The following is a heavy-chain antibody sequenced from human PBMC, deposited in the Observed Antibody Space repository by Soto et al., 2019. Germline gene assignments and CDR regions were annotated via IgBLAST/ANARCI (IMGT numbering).Heavy chain of an antibody. CDR3: RRDFDY. J-gene: IGHJ4*02. CDR2: LSTSGST. CDR1: GGAINNYY. V-gene: IGHV4-4*07. Sequence: PSETLSLTCTVSGGAINNYYWSWVRQPAGKGLEWIGRLSTSGSTNYNPSLKSRVTMSVDTSKNQFSLMLNSVTAADTAVYYCRRDFDYWGQGTLVTVSS. D-gene: IGHD6-6*01.